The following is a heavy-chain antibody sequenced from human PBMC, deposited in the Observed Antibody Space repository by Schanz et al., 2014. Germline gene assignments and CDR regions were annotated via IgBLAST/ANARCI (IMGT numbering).Heavy chain of an antibody. Sequence: VQLVESGGGVVQPGGSLRLSCAASGFTVSDNYMTWVRQAPGKGLEWVSVIYSGGSTYYADSVKGRFTISRDSARNSLYLQMSSLRAEDTAVYYCARGTPFLCDYWGQGTMVTVSS. J-gene: IGHJ3*01. CDR2: IYSGGST. D-gene: IGHD4-17*01. CDR3: ARGTPFLCDY. V-gene: IGHV3-66*01. CDR1: GFTVSDNY.